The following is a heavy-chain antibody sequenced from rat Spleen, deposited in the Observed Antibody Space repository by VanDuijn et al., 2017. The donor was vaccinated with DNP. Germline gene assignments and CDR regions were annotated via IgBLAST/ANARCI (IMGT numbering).Heavy chain of an antibody. J-gene: IGHJ2*01. D-gene: IGHD4-2*01. CDR2: ISYNGGN. CDR1: DYFITSNY. CDR3: ANEYY. Sequence: EVQLQESGPGLVKPSQSLSLTCSVTDYFITSNYWGWIREFPGNKMEWIGHISYNGGNRYNPSLKSRISTNRDTSNNQFFLQLNSVTTEDTATYYCANEYYWGQGVMVTVSS. V-gene: IGHV3-1*01.